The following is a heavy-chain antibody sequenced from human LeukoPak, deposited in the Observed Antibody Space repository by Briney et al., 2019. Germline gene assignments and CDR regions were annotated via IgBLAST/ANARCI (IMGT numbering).Heavy chain of an antibody. V-gene: IGHV3-23*01. Sequence: GGSLRLSCAASGFTFSNCAMSRVRQPPGEGLEWVSAVTDDGTTTYYADSVKGRFTISRDNSKNTVYLQMNYLTADDTARYYCVKEARGYSYGDYWGQGTLVTVSS. CDR2: VTDDGTTT. CDR3: VKEARGYSYGDY. D-gene: IGHD5-18*01. J-gene: IGHJ4*02. CDR1: GFTFSNCA.